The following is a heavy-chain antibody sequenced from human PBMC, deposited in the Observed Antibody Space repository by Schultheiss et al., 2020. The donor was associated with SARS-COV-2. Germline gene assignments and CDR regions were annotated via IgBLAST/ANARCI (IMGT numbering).Heavy chain of an antibody. CDR3: AREVAGQWLGQFDY. J-gene: IGHJ4*02. V-gene: IGHV3-33*01. CDR2: IWYDGSNK. CDR1: GFTFSSYG. D-gene: IGHD6-19*01. Sequence: GGSLRLSCAASGFTFSSYGMHWVRQAPGKGLEWVAVIWYDGSNKYYADSVKGRFTISRDNSKNTLYLQMNSLRAEDTAVYYCAREVAGQWLGQFDYWGQGTLVSVSS.